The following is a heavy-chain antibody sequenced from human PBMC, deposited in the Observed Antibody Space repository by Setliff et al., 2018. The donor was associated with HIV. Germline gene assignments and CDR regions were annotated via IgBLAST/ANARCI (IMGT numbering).Heavy chain of an antibody. CDR3: ARSFWSAFSAYNYYIDV. Sequence: SETLSLTCAVYGGSLSSFSWTWIRQPPGKGLEWIGYISYSEDTDDVNPSLESRVSISGDTSKNQFSLNLSSVTAADTAVYYCARSFWSAFSAYNYYIDVWGKGTTVTVS. CDR1: GGSLSSFS. CDR2: ISYSEDT. D-gene: IGHD3-3*01. J-gene: IGHJ6*03. V-gene: IGHV4-34*11.